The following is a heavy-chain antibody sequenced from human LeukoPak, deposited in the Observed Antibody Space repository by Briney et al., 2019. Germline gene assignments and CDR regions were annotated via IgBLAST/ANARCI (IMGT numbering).Heavy chain of an antibody. J-gene: IGHJ4*02. CDR1: GFTVSSNY. CDR3: ARDYYDSSGYYLGQHY. Sequence: GGSLRLSCAASGFTVSSNYMSWVRQAPGKGLEWVSVIYSGGSTYYADSVKGRFTISRDNSKNTLYLQMNSLRAEDTAVYYCARDYYDSSGYYLGQHYRGQGTLVTVSS. D-gene: IGHD3-22*01. CDR2: IYSGGST. V-gene: IGHV3-53*01.